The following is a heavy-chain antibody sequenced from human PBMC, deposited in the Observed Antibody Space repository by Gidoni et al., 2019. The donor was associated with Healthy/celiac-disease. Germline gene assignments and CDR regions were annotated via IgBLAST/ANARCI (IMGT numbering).Heavy chain of an antibody. Sequence: EVQLVESGGGLVQPGGSLRLSCAASGFTFSDHYMDWVRQAPGKGLEWVGRTRNKANSYTTEYAASVKGRFTISRDDSKNSLYLQMNSLKTEDTAVYYCARARGNFDLWGRGTLVTVSS. D-gene: IGHD3-16*01. V-gene: IGHV3-72*01. CDR3: ARARGNFDL. CDR2: TRNKANSYTT. CDR1: GFTFSDHY. J-gene: IGHJ2*01.